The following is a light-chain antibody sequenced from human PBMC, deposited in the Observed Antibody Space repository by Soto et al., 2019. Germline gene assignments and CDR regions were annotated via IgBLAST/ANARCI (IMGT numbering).Light chain of an antibody. CDR2: AAS. CDR1: QGIRNE. V-gene: IGKV1-6*01. J-gene: IGKJ1*01. Sequence: AIRITQSVSSVSASVGDRVTITCRASQGIRNELSWFQQRPGNAPTLLISAASRLQSGVPSRFSGRGSGTDFTLTISSLQPEDFAVYYCQQYNNWPTWTFGQGTKVDI. CDR3: QQYNNWPTWT.